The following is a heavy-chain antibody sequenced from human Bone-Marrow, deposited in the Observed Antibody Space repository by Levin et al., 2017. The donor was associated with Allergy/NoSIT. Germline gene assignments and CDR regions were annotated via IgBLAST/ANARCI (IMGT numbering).Heavy chain of an antibody. V-gene: IGHV3-53*01. CDR3: AREKGSDSGWFDP. J-gene: IGHJ5*02. Sequence: GGSLRLSCAASGFTVSSNYMSWVRQAPGKGLEWVSVIYSGGSTYYADSVKGRFTISRDNSKNTLYLQMNSLRAEDTAVYYCAREKGSDSGWFDPWGQGTLVTVSS. D-gene: IGHD3-10*01. CDR2: IYSGGST. CDR1: GFTVSSNY.